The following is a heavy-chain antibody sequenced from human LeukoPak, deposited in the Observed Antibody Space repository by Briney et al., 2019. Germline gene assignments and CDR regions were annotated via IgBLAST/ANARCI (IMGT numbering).Heavy chain of an antibody. J-gene: IGHJ4*02. V-gene: IGHV3-33*01. D-gene: IGHD3-10*01. CDR1: GFAFNTYA. CDR2: IWHDGSHK. CDR3: AREIFGSGSYPGF. Sequence: PGGSLRLSCAASGFAFNTYAMHWVRQAPGQGLEWVALIWHDGSHKFYSNSVRGQFTISRDSSKNTVSLQMNNLRPEDTAVYYCAREIFGSGSYPGFWGQGTLVTVSS.